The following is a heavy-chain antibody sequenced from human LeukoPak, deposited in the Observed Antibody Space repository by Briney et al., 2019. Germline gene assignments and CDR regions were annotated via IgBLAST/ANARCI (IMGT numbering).Heavy chain of an antibody. J-gene: IGHJ4*02. CDR2: IKSKTDGGTT. CDR1: GFTFSNAW. D-gene: IGHD3-16*02. V-gene: IGHV3-15*07. CDR3: ARGLSDDLDVWGSYRYPY. Sequence: PGGSLRLSCAASGFTFSNAWMNWVRQAPGKGLEWVGRIKSKTDGGTTDYAAPVKGRFTISRDDSKNTLYLQMNSLRAEDTAVYYCARGLSDDLDVWGSYRYPYWGQGTLVTVSS.